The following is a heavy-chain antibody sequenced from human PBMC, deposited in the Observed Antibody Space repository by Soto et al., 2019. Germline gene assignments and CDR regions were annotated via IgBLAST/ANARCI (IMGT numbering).Heavy chain of an antibody. V-gene: IGHV3-74*01. CDR2: INGDGSSI. D-gene: IGHD5-12*01. CDR1: GFSFSTW. J-gene: IGHJ4*02. Sequence: EVQLVESGGGVVQPGGSLRLSCAASGFSFSTWMHWVRHAPGKGLEWLSRINGDGSSISYADSVKGRFTGSRDNAKNTLDLQINSLAAEDTAVYYCTRGASGYGNCDYLGQGVLLTVSS. CDR3: TRGASGYGNCDY.